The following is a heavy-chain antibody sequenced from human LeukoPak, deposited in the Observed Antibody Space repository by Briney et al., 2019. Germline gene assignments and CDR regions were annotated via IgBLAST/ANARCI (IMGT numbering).Heavy chain of an antibody. CDR1: GFTFSDHY. V-gene: IGHV3-11*01. CDR2: ISHNGETK. D-gene: IGHD6-13*01. J-gene: IGHJ4*02. Sequence: GGSLRLSCASSGFTFSDHYMIWLRQAPGKGLEAISYISHNGETKYYADSVKGRLSISRDNAKSSLYLQMNSLRVEDTAVYYCARDRHGYFDYWGQGTLVTVSS. CDR3: ARDRHGYFDY.